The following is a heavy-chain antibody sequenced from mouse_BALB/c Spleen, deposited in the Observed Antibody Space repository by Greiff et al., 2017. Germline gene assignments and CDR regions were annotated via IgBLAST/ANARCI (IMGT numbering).Heavy chain of an antibody. CDR2: IDPENGDT. J-gene: IGHJ1*01. Sequence: EVQLQQSGAELVRSGASVKLSCTASGFNIKDYYMHWVKQRPEQGLEWIGWIDPENGDTEYAPKFQGKATMTADTSSNTAYLQLSSLTSEDTAVYYCDVYGNYTHWYFDVWGAGTTVTVSS. V-gene: IGHV14-4*02. CDR1: GFNIKDYY. CDR3: DVYGNYTHWYFDV. D-gene: IGHD2-1*01.